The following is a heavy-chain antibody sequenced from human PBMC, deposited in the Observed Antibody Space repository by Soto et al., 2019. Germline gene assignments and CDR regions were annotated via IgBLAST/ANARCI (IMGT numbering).Heavy chain of an antibody. J-gene: IGHJ4*02. Sequence: QLQLQESGPGLVKPSETLSLTCTVSGGSIDKSTYYWCWIRQPPGKALEWIGSIYYSGSTYYYPSFKSRVTISVDTSRNQFSLKLSSVTAADTAVYYCARHHESGWYGYWGQGTLGTVSS. CDR3: ARHHESGWYGY. CDR2: IYYSGST. D-gene: IGHD6-19*01. V-gene: IGHV4-39*01. CDR1: GGSIDKSTYY.